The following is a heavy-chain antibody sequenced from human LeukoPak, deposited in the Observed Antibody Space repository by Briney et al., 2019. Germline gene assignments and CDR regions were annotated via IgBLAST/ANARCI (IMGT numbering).Heavy chain of an antibody. Sequence: GGSLRLSCAASGFTFSTYNMNWVRQAPGKGLEWVSSITSSSSYIYYADSVKGRFTISRDNAKNSLYLQMNSLRAEDTAVYYCAKVGGQLWFPGAYYYMDVWGKGTTVTISS. D-gene: IGHD5-18*01. CDR1: GFTFSTYN. CDR3: AKVGGQLWFPGAYYYMDV. J-gene: IGHJ6*03. V-gene: IGHV3-21*04. CDR2: ITSSSSYI.